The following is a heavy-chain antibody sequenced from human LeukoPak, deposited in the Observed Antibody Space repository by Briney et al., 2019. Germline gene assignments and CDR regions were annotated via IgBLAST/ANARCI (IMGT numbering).Heavy chain of an antibody. D-gene: IGHD6-6*01. V-gene: IGHV4-38-2*01. J-gene: IGHJ4*02. CDR3: ARLQAARYGESSFFDY. Sequence: PSETLSLTCAVSGYSISSGYYWGWIRQPPGKGLEWIGSIYHSGSTYYNPSLKSRVTISVDTSKNQFSLKLSSVTAADTAVYYCARLQAARYGESSFFDYWGQGTLVTVSS. CDR1: GYSISSGYY. CDR2: IYHSGST.